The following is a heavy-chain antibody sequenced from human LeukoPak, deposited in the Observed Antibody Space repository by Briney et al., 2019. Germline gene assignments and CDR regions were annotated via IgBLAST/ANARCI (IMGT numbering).Heavy chain of an antibody. D-gene: IGHD2-2*02. Sequence: PETLSLTCAVYGGSFSGYYWSWIRQPPGKGLEWIGEINHSGSTNYNPSLKSRVTISVDTSKNQLSLKLSSVTAADTAVYYCARGVRYQLLHRYYYYGMDVWGQGTTVTVSS. CDR2: INHSGST. CDR1: GGSFSGYY. CDR3: ARGVRYQLLHRYYYYGMDV. V-gene: IGHV4-34*01. J-gene: IGHJ6*02.